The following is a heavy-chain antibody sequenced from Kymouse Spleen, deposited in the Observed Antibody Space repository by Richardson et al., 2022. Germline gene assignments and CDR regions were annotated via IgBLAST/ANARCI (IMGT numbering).Heavy chain of an antibody. Sequence: QLQLQESGPGLVKPSETLSLTCTVSGGSISSSSYYWGWIRQPPGKGLEWIGSIYYSGSTYYNPSLKSRVTISVDTSKNQFSLKLSSVTAADTAVYYCARHDNYYYYGMDVWGQGTTVTVSS. CDR1: GGSISSSSYY. V-gene: IGHV4-39*01. CDR3: ARHDNYYYYGMDV. CDR2: IYYSGST. D-gene: IGHD3-22*01. J-gene: IGHJ6*02.